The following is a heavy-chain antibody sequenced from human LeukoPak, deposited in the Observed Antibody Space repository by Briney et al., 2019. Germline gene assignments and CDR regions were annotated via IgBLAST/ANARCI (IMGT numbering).Heavy chain of an antibody. Sequence: GGSLRLSCAASGFTFNNAWMSWVRQAPGKGLEWVGRIKSKTDGGTIDYAAPVKGRFTISRDDSKNTLYLQMNSLKTEDTAVYYCTTVFSENYYYYYMDVWGKGTTVTVSS. CDR1: GFTFNNAW. J-gene: IGHJ6*03. D-gene: IGHD1-26*01. CDR3: TTVFSENYYYYYMDV. V-gene: IGHV3-15*01. CDR2: IKSKTDGGTI.